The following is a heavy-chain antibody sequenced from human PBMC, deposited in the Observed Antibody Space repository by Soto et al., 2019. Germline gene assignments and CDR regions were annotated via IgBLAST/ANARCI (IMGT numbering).Heavy chain of an antibody. D-gene: IGHD6-13*01. CDR3: ARGSSTWLNWFDP. V-gene: IGHV3-33*01. J-gene: IGHJ5*02. CDR1: GFTFSSYG. Sequence: QVQLVESGRGVVQPGRSLRLSCAASGFTFSSYGMHWVRQAPGKGLEWVAVIWYDGSNKDYADSVKGRFTISRDNSKNTLYLQMNSLRAEDTAVYYCARGSSTWLNWFDPWGQGTLVTVSS. CDR2: IWYDGSNK.